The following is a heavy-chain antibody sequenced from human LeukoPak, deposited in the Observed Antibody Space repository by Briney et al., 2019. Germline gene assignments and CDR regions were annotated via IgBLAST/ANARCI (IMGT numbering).Heavy chain of an antibody. J-gene: IGHJ4*02. D-gene: IGHD1-26*01. CDR3: AKIAGTYSPDY. V-gene: IGHV3-11*06. CDR2: ISSSGTYT. CDR1: GFYFSDYY. Sequence: GGSLRLSCAASGFYFSDYYMTWIRQAPGQGLEWVSYISSSGTYTNYADSVKDRFTISRDNAKKSLYLQMNSLSAEDTAVYYCAKIAGTYSPDYWGQGTLVTVSS.